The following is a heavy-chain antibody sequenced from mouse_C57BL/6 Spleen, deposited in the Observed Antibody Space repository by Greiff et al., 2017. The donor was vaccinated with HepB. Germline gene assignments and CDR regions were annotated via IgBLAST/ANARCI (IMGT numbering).Heavy chain of an antibody. J-gene: IGHJ4*01. CDR1: GYTFTDYN. CDR3: ARRIYYYGSSYGYYAMDY. CDR2: INPNNGGT. V-gene: IGHV1-18*01. Sequence: EVKLMESGPELVKPGASVKIPCKASGYTFTDYNMDWVKQSHGKSLEWIGDINPNNGGTIYNQKFKGKATLTVDKSSSTAYMELRSLTSEDTAVYYCARRIYYYGSSYGYYAMDYWGQGTSVTVSS. D-gene: IGHD1-1*01.